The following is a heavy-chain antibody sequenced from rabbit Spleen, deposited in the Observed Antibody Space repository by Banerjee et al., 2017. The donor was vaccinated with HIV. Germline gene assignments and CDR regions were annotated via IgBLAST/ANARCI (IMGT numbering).Heavy chain of an antibody. CDR3: VRGYDDYGDYTRLDL. J-gene: IGHJ3*01. CDR1: GVSFSLSSY. Sequence: QSLEESGGDLVKPGASLTLTCTASGVSFSLSSYMCWVRQAPGKGLEWIGCIDDGSSGFTYYATWAKGRFTCSKTSSTTVTLQMTRLTASDTATYFCVRGYDDYGDYTRLDLWGPGTLVTVS. D-gene: IGHD2-1*01. V-gene: IGHV1S40*01. CDR2: IDDGSSGFT.